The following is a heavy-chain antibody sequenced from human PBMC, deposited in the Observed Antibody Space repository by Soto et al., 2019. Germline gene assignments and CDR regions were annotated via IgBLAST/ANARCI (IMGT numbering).Heavy chain of an antibody. CDR2: IIPIFGTA. Sequence: EASVKVSCKASGGTFSRYAISWVRQAPGQGLEWMGGIIPIFGTANYAQKFQGRVTITADKSTSTAYMELSSLRSEDTAVYYCASHRGSSPGAFDYWGQGTLVTVSS. V-gene: IGHV1-69*06. J-gene: IGHJ4*02. CDR3: ASHRGSSPGAFDY. D-gene: IGHD1-26*01. CDR1: GGTFSRYA.